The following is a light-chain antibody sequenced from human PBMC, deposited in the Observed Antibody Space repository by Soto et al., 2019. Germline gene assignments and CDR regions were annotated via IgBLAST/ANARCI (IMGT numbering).Light chain of an antibody. Sequence: QSVLTQSPSVSAAPGQKVTISCSGSSSNIGNNYVSWYQQLPGTAPKLLIYDNNKRPSGIPDRFSGSKSGTSGTLDITGLQTGDGADYYCATWDGSLPGEVFGGGTKVTVL. CDR1: SSNIGNNY. J-gene: IGLJ2*01. V-gene: IGLV1-51*01. CDR2: DNN. CDR3: ATWDGSLPGEV.